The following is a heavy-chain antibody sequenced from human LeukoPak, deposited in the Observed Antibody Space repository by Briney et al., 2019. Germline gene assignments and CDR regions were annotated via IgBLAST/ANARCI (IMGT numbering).Heavy chain of an antibody. V-gene: IGHV4-39*01. Sequence: SETLPLTCTVTGGSISSSSYYWGWIRQPPGKGLEWIGSIYYSGSTYYNPSLKSRVTISVDTSKNQFSLKLSSVTAADTAVYYCARPPATFPDAFDIWGQGTMVTVSS. CDR3: ARPPATFPDAFDI. CDR1: GGSISSSSYY. J-gene: IGHJ3*02. CDR2: IYYSGST. D-gene: IGHD3-16*01.